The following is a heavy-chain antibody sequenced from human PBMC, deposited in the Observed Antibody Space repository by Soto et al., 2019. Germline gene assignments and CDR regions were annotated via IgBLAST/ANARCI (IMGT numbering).Heavy chain of an antibody. CDR2: ISAYNGNT. V-gene: IGHV1-18*01. CDR3: ARDQRYDSSGYLRRFDY. CDR1: GYTFTSYG. D-gene: IGHD3-22*01. J-gene: IGHJ4*02. Sequence: QVQLVQSGAEVKKPGASVKVSCKASGYTFTSYGISWVRQAPGQGLEWMGWISAYNGNTNYAQKLQGRVTMTTDTATRTDYMELRSLRSDDTAVYYCARDQRYDSSGYLRRFDYWGQGTLVTVSS.